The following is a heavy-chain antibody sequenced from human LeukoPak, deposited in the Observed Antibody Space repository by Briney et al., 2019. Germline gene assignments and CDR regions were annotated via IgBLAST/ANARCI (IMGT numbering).Heavy chain of an antibody. J-gene: IGHJ4*02. CDR3: ARDPWGYCSGGSCEGLDY. CDR1: GYTFTSYY. CDR2: INPSGGST. D-gene: IGHD2-15*01. V-gene: IGHV1-46*01. Sequence: ASVKVSCKASGYTFTSYYMHWVRQAPGQGLEWMGIINPSGGSTSYAQKFQGRVTMTRDTSTSTVYMELSSLRSEDTAVYYCARDPWGYCSGGSCEGLDYCGQGTLVTVSS.